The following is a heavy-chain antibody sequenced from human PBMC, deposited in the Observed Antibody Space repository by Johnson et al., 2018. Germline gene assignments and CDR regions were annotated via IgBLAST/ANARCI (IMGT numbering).Heavy chain of an antibody. D-gene: IGHD6-13*01. CDR2: INHSGST. J-gene: IGHJ6*03. CDR1: GGSFSGYY. V-gene: IGHV4-34*01. CDR3: ARVMAAAGYYYYYMDV. Sequence: QVQLQQLGAGLLKPSETLSLTCAVYGGSFSGYYWSWIRQPPGKGLEWIGEINHSGSTNYNPSLKSRVTISVDTSKNQFSLKLSSVTAADTAVYYCARVMAAAGYYYYYMDVWGKGTTVTVSS.